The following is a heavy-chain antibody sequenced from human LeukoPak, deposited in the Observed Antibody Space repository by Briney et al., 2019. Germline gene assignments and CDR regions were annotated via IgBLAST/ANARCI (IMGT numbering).Heavy chain of an antibody. CDR1: GGTFSSYA. D-gene: IGHD2-2*01. J-gene: IGHJ4*02. CDR2: IIPIFGTA. V-gene: IGHV1-69*13. Sequence: ASVKVSCKASGGTFSSYAISWVRQAPGQGLEWMGGIIPIFGTANYAQKFQGRVTITADESTSTAYMELSSLRSEDTAVYYCANLGNCSSTSCSYFDYWGQGTLVTVSS. CDR3: ANLGNCSSTSCSYFDY.